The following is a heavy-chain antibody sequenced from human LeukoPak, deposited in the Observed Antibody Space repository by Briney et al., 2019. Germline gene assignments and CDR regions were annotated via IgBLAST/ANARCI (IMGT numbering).Heavy chain of an antibody. CDR3: ARDCSSTSCYYSFDY. CDR2: ISSSSSYI. D-gene: IGHD2-2*01. V-gene: IGHV3-21*01. CDR1: GFTFSSYA. Sequence: GGSLRLSCAASGFTFSSYAMSWVRQAPGKGLEWVSSISSSSSYIYYADSVKGRFTISRDNAKNSLYLQMNSLRAEDTAVYYCARDCSSTSCYYSFDYWGQGTLVTVSS. J-gene: IGHJ4*02.